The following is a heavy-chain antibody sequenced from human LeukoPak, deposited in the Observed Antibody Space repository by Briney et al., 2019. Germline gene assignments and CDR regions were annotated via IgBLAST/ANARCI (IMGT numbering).Heavy chain of an antibody. D-gene: IGHD6-13*01. V-gene: IGHV3-21*01. J-gene: IGHJ4*02. CDR3: KKDSIAAAGKVY. CDR2: ISSSSSYI. Sequence: WGSLRLSCAASGFTFSSYSKNWVRQAPGQGQDWVSSISSSSSYIYYATSRKGRFTISKDNSKNTLHLQMNSLRAEDTAVYYCKKDSIAAAGKVYWGQGTLVTVSS. CDR1: GFTFSSYS.